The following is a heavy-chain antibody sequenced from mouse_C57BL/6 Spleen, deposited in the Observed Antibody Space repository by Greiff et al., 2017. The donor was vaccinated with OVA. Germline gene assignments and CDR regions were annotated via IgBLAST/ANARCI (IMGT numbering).Heavy chain of an antibody. CDR3: ARLMDKWYYFDY. Sequence: VQLQQSGAELVRPGTSVKVSCKASGYAFTNYSIEWVKQRPGQSLELIGVINPGSGGTNYNEKFKGKATLTADKSSSTAYMQLSSLTSEDSAVYFCARLMDKWYYFDYWGQGTTLTVSS. D-gene: IGHD1-1*02. CDR1: GYAFTNYS. V-gene: IGHV1-54*01. J-gene: IGHJ2*01. CDR2: INPGSGGT.